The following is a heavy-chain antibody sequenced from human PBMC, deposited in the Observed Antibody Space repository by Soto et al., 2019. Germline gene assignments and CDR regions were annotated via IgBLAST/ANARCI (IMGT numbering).Heavy chain of an antibody. J-gene: IGHJ4*02. V-gene: IGHV3-33*01. CDR3: VREVRNDFWSGYRNYYFDY. CDR2: VWYDGSNK. Sequence: QEQLVESGGGVVQPGESLRLSCAASGFTFSSHAMLWVRQTPGKGLEWVAVVWYDGSNKYYAESVKGRFTISRDNSKNTLYLQMNNLRAEDMAVYYCVREVRNDFWSGYRNYYFDYWGQGTLVTVSS. CDR1: GFTFSSHA. D-gene: IGHD3-3*01.